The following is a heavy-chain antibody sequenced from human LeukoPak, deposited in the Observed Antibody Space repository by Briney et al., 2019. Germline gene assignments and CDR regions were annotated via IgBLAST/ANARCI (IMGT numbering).Heavy chain of an antibody. CDR3: AKITSVVGSVD. D-gene: IGHD6-19*01. CDR2: INPTNSYI. CDR1: GFSFSDYS. V-gene: IGHV3-21*01. J-gene: IGHJ4*02. Sequence: GGSLRLSCAASGFSFSDYSMNWVRPAPGNGLEWVSIINPTNSYIYYADSVKGRFTMSRYNAKNSLYLQMNSLRAEDTAVYYCAKITSVVGSVDWGRGTRVAVSS.